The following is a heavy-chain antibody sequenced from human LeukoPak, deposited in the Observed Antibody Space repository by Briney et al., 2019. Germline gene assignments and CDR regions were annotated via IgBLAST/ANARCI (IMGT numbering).Heavy chain of an antibody. D-gene: IGHD6-19*01. J-gene: IGHJ4*02. CDR3: ARDDAVSGWYADFDY. Sequence: ASVKVSCKASGYTFTGYYMHWVRPAPGQGLEWMGWINPNSGGTNYAQKFQGRVTMTRDTSISTAYMELSRLRSDDTAVYYCARDDAVSGWYADFDYWGQGTLVTVSS. V-gene: IGHV1-2*02. CDR1: GYTFTGYY. CDR2: INPNSGGT.